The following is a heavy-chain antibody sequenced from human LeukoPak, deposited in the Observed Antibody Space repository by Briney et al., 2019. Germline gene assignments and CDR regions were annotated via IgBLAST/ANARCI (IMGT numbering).Heavy chain of an antibody. V-gene: IGHV1-2*02. D-gene: IGHD2-2*02. CDR2: INPNSGGT. CDR1: GHTFTGYY. CDR3: ARDLTVRHCSSTSCYTPPFDP. J-gene: IGHJ5*02. Sequence: ASVKVSCKASGHTFTGYYMHWVRQAPGQGLEWMGWINPNSGGTNYAQKFQGRVTMTRDTSISTAYMELSRLRSDDTAVYYCARDLTVRHCSSTSCYTPPFDPWGQGTLVTVSS.